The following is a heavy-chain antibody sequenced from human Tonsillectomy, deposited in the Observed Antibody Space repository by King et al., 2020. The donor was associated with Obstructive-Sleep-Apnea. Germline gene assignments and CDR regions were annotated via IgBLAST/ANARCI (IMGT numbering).Heavy chain of an antibody. CDR2: INHSGST. J-gene: IGHJ4*02. D-gene: IGHD3-22*01. Sequence: VQLQQWGAGLLKPSETLSLTCAVYGGSFSNYYWNWIRQPPGKGLEWIGEINHSGSTNYNPSLKSRVTISVDTSKNQFSLKLSSVTAADTAVYYCARGLEYYDSSDYFLDYWGQGTLVTVSS. CDR3: ARGLEYYDSSDYFLDY. CDR1: GGSFSNYY. V-gene: IGHV4-34*01.